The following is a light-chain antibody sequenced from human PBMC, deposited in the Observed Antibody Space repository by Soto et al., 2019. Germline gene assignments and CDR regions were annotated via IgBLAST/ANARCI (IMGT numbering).Light chain of an antibody. Sequence: EIVMTQSPDTLSVSPGERATLSCRASQSVSTNLAWYQQQPGQAPRLLIYGASTRATGIPARFSGSGSGTDFTLTISSLQSEDFAVYHCKQYNNWPYTFGQGTKLEIK. CDR1: QSVSTN. CDR2: GAS. CDR3: KQYNNWPYT. V-gene: IGKV3-15*01. J-gene: IGKJ2*01.